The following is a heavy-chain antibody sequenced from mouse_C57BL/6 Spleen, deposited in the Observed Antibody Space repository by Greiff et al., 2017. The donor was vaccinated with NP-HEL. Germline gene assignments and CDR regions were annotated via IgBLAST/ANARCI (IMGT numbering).Heavy chain of an antibody. CDR2: ISSGGSYT. Sequence: EVQGVESGGDLVKPGGSLKLSCAASGFTFSSYGMSWVRQTPDKRLEWVATISSGGSYTYYPDSVKGRFTISRDNAKNTLYLQMSSLKSEDTAMYYCAREDVYYGSSSYYFDYWGQGTTLTVSS. CDR3: AREDVYYGSSSYYFDY. V-gene: IGHV5-6*01. D-gene: IGHD1-1*01. J-gene: IGHJ2*01. CDR1: GFTFSSYG.